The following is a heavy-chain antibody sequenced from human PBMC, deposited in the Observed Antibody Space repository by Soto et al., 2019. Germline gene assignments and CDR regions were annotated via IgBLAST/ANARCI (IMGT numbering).Heavy chain of an antibody. J-gene: IGHJ6*02. V-gene: IGHV2-5*02. CDR3: EHSQGLGGGSYYDKGLDV. CDR2: IYWDDDK. D-gene: IGHD3-22*01. Sequence: QITLKESGPTLVKPTQTLTLTCTFSGFSLSTYGAGVNWVRQPPGKALEWLALIYWDDDKRYSSSLKNRLTIMKDTSKIQVVIIMTTTAPAVTATYYCEHSQGLGGGSYYDKGLDVWGQGTTVTVSS. CDR1: GFSLSTYGAG.